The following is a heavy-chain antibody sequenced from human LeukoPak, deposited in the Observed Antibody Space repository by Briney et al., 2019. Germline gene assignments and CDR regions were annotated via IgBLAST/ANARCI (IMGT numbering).Heavy chain of an antibody. Sequence: GGSLRLSCAASGFTFDDYAMHWVRQAPGKGLEWVSGISWNSGSIGYADSVKGRFTISRDISKNTLYLQMNSLRAEDTAVYYCAKDGSGEFQGYFQHWGQGTLVTVSS. D-gene: IGHD3-16*01. V-gene: IGHV3-9*01. J-gene: IGHJ1*01. CDR2: ISWNSGSI. CDR3: AKDGSGEFQGYFQH. CDR1: GFTFDDYA.